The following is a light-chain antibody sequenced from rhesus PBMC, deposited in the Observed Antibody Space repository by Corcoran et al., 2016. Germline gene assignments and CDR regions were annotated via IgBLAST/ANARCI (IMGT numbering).Light chain of an antibody. CDR1: PGISIW. CDR2: KAS. J-gene: IGKJ1*01. Sequence: DIQMTQSPSSLSASVGDRVTITCRASPGISIWLAWYQQKPGKAPKLLIYKASRLQSGVPSRFSGSGSGTYFTLPISSLQPEDFATYSCQQYNSAPVTFGQGAKVDIK. CDR3: QQYNSAPVT. V-gene: IGKV1-21*01.